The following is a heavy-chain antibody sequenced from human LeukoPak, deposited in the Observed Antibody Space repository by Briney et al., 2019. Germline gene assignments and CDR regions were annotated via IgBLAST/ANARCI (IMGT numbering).Heavy chain of an antibody. J-gene: IGHJ4*02. CDR2: IYYSGST. V-gene: IGHV4-59*01. CDR1: GGSFSTYY. D-gene: IGHD3-16*02. Sequence: SETLSLTCTVSGGSFSTYYWSWIRQPPGKGLEWIGYIYYSGSTDYNPSLESRVTISVDTSKNQFSLKLSSVTAADTAVYYCARAVISFGGVIAKGFASWGQGTLVTISS. CDR3: ARAVISFGGVIAKGFAS.